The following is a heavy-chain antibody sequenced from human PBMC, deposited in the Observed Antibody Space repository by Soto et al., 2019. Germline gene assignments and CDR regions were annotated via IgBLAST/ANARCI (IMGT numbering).Heavy chain of an antibody. CDR3: ARGKRSSGGSWGYYMDV. J-gene: IGHJ6*03. Sequence: SETLSLTCAVSSGSISSSNWWSWVRQPPGKGLEWIGEIYHSGSTNYNPSLKSRVTISVDKSKNQFSLKLSSVTAADTAVYYCARGKRSSGGSWGYYMDVWGKGTTVTVSS. CDR2: IYHSGST. CDR1: SGSISSSNW. D-gene: IGHD2-15*01. V-gene: IGHV4-4*02.